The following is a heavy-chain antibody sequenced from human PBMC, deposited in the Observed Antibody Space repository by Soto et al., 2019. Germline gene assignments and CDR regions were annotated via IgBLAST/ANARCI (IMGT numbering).Heavy chain of an antibody. CDR3: AKDRPGLRYFDWLSFCDY. CDR1: GFTFSSYA. Sequence: GGSLRLSCAASGFTFSSYAMSWVRQAPGKGLEWVSAISGSGGSTYYADSVKGRFTISRDNSKNTLYLQMNSLRAEDTAVYYCAKDRPGLRYFDWLSFCDYWGQGTLVTVSS. V-gene: IGHV3-23*01. J-gene: IGHJ4*02. CDR2: ISGSGGST. D-gene: IGHD3-9*01.